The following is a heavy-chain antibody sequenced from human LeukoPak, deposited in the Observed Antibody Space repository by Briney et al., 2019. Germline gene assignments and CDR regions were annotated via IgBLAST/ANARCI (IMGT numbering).Heavy chain of an antibody. D-gene: IGHD3-22*01. CDR3: VKEPHYYDRSGYF. J-gene: IGHJ4*02. CDR1: GFTFDDNA. V-gene: IGHV3-43*02. CDR2: IGGDGGST. Sequence: GGSLRLSCAASGFTFDDNAMHWVRQAPGKGLEWVSLIGGDGGSTYYADSVKGRFTISRDNSKNSLFLQMKSLRTDDTALYYCVKEPHYYDRSGYFWGQGTLVIVSS.